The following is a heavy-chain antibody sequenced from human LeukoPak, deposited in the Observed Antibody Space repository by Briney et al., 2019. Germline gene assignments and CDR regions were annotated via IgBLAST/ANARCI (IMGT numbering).Heavy chain of an antibody. D-gene: IGHD1-26*01. V-gene: IGHV4-39*01. Sequence: SETLSLTCTVSGGSISSGTYYWDWIRQPPGKGLEWIGSIYHTGTTNYNPSLMSRATVSADTSKNQVSLSLTSVTAADTAVYYCARGEPSRSYHWWYFDLWGRGSLVTVSS. CDR1: GGSISSGTYY. CDR3: ARGEPSRSYHWWYFDL. J-gene: IGHJ2*01. CDR2: IYHTGTT.